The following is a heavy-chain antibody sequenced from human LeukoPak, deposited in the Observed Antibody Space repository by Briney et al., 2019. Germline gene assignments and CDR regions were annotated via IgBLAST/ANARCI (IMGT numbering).Heavy chain of an antibody. CDR3: ARRGYDILTGYYPYPYYFDY. CDR1: GGSISSSSYY. V-gene: IGHV4-39*07. D-gene: IGHD3-9*01. Sequence: SETLSLTCTVSGGSISSSSYYWGWIRQPPGKGLEWIGSIYYSGSTYYNPSLKSRVTISADTSKNQFSLKLSSVTAADTAVYYCARRGYDILTGYYPYPYYFDYWGQGTLVTVSS. J-gene: IGHJ4*02. CDR2: IYYSGST.